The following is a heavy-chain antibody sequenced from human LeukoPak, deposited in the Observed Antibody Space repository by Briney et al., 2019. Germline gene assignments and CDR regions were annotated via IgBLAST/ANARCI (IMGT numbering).Heavy chain of an antibody. Sequence: GGFLRVSCAASGFTFSSHAMSWVRLGPGKGLDWVSAIIGGGSSTYYADSVKGRFTISRDNSKNTLFLQMNSLRAEDTAVYYCAKDRAQQLVLDFWGQGTLVTVSS. J-gene: IGHJ4*02. CDR2: IIGGGSST. D-gene: IGHD6-13*01. V-gene: IGHV3-23*01. CDR1: GFTFSSHA. CDR3: AKDRAQQLVLDF.